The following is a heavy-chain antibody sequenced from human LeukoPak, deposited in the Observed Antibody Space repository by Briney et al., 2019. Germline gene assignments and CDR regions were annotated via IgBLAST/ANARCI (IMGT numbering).Heavy chain of an antibody. D-gene: IGHD3-22*01. V-gene: IGHV4-34*09. J-gene: IGHJ4*02. CDR3: ARGNYYDSSGYYYAPWY. CDR1: GGSFSGYY. CDR2: IYYSGST. Sequence: SETLSLTCAVYGGSFSGYYWSWIRQPPGKGLEWIGYIYYSGSTYYNPSHKSRVTISVDTSKNQFSLKLSSVTAADTAVYYCARGNYYDSSGYYYAPWYWGQGTLVTVSS.